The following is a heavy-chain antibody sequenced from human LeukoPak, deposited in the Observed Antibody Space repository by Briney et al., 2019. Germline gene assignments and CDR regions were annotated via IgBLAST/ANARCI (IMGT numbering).Heavy chain of an antibody. J-gene: IGHJ2*01. D-gene: IGHD3-22*01. CDR3: AKKGNYYDSSGYYPWYFDL. Sequence: PSETLSLTCTVSGGSISSGNYYWTWIRQPAGKGLEWIGRIYISGSTNYNPSLKSRVTMSIDTSNNQFSLKLSSVTAADTAVYYCAKKGNYYDSSGYYPWYFDLWGRGTLVTVSS. V-gene: IGHV4-61*02. CDR1: GGSISSGNYY. CDR2: IYISGST.